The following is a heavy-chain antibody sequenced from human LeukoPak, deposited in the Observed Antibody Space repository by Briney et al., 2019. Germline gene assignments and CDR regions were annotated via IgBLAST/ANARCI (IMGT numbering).Heavy chain of an antibody. Sequence: PGGSLRLPCAASGFTFSSYWMSWVRQAPGKGLEWVANIKQDGSEKYYVDSVKGRFTVSRDNARNSLYLQINSLRAGDTAVYYCATVPGGGYYNYYMGVWGKGTTVTVSS. CDR3: ATVPGGGYYNYYMGV. CDR1: GFTFSSYW. V-gene: IGHV3-7*01. J-gene: IGHJ6*03. D-gene: IGHD2-15*01. CDR2: IKQDGSEK.